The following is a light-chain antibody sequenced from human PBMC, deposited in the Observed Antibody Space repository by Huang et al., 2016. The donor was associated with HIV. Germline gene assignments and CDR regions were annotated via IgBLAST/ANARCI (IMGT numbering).Light chain of an antibody. CDR3: LQYYSVPQT. J-gene: IGKJ1*01. Sequence: DIVMTQSPDSLAVSPGERATNNCKSSQTVLSSLNKMNYLAWFQQKPWRPPKLLIYWATTRESGVPDRFSGSGSGTDFTLTINNLQAEDVAVYFCLQYYSVPQTFGHGTKVEIK. V-gene: IGKV4-1*01. CDR2: WAT. CDR1: QTVLSSLNKMNY.